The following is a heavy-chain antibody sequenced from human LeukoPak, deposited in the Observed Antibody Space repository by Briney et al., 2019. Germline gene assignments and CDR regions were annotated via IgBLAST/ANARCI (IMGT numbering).Heavy chain of an antibody. V-gene: IGHV3-43D*03. CDR3: AKGYSNSWPPFDY. Sequence: PGGSLRLSCAASGFTFDDYAMHWVRQAPGKGLEWVSLISWDGDTTYYADSVKGRFTISRDNSKNSLYLQMNSLRAEDTALYYCAKGYSNSWPPFDYWGQGTLVTVSS. CDR1: GFTFDDYA. D-gene: IGHD6-13*01. J-gene: IGHJ4*02. CDR2: ISWDGDTT.